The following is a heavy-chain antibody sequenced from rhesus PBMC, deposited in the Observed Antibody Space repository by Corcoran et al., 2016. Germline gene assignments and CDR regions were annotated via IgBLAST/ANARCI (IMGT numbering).Heavy chain of an antibody. CDR2: ISGSGWCT. J-gene: IGHJ4*01. CDR3: ARDRGHCDSNTCWQGFDF. CDR1: GGSISTNW. D-gene: IGHD2-2*01. V-gene: IGHV4-173*01. Sequence: QLQLQESGPGLLKPSETLSLTCAVSGGSISTNWWNWIRQPPGKGLEGSGRISGSGWCTTSDPSLQSRLTIYTDTYNNQCSLIRSPVTAADTAVYYCARDRGHCDSNTCWQGFDFWGQGVLVTVSS.